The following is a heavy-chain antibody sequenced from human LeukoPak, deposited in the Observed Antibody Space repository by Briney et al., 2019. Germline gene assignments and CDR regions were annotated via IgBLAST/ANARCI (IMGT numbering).Heavy chain of an antibody. Sequence: SETLSLTCTVSGGSISSYYWSWIRQPPGKGLEWIGYIYYSGSTNYNPSLKSRVTISADTSKNQFSLKLSSVTAADTAVYYCARHRGLGYYDSSGYFHAFDIWGQGTMVTVSS. CDR3: ARHRGLGYYDSSGYFHAFDI. D-gene: IGHD3-22*01. J-gene: IGHJ3*02. V-gene: IGHV4-59*08. CDR1: GGSISSYY. CDR2: IYYSGST.